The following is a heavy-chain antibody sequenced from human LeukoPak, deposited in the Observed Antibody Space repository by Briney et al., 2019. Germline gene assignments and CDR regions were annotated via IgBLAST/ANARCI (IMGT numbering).Heavy chain of an antibody. CDR1: GFTFSTYG. CDR2: ISSGSDSI. D-gene: IGHD3-10*01. V-gene: IGHV3-48*02. J-gene: IGHJ4*02. CDR3: ARGRLGGSGSYYNVLDY. Sequence: PGGSVRLSCAASGFTFSTYGINWVRQAPGKGLEWVSYISSGSDSIHYADSLKGRFTVSRDNAKNSLFLQMNSLRDEDTAVYYCARGRLGGSGSYYNVLDYWGQGTLVTVSS.